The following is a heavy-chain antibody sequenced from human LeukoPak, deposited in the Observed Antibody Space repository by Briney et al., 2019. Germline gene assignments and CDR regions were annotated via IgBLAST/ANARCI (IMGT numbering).Heavy chain of an antibody. D-gene: IGHD3-22*01. J-gene: IGHJ4*02. CDR3: AKARETSGFYRYFDY. V-gene: IGHV3-23*01. CDR2: ISVSGGST. Sequence: GGSLRLSCAASGFTFSSYPMSWVRQAPGKGLEWVSDISVSGGSTYYPDSVKGRFTISRDNSKNTLYLRMDTLGADDTAVYYCAKARETSGFYRYFDYWGQGTLVTVSS. CDR1: GFTFSSYP.